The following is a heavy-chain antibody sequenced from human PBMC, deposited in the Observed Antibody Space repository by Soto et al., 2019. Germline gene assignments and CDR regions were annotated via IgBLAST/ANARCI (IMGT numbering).Heavy chain of an antibody. V-gene: IGHV1-69*13. D-gene: IGHD4-17*01. J-gene: IGHJ6*02. CDR1: GGTLSNYG. CDR3: ARGDATKIVVTTYYGMDV. CDR2: IIPVFGTA. Sequence: ASVKLSCKASGGTLSNYGISWVRQAPGQGLEWMGGIIPVFGTANYAQKFQGRVTITADESTSTVYMDVTSLRSEDTAVYYCARGDATKIVVTTYYGMDVWGQGTTVTVSS.